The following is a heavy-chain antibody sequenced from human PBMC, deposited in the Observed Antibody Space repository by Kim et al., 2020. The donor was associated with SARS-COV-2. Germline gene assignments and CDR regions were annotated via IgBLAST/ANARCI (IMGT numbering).Heavy chain of an antibody. Sequence: GGSLRLSCAASGFTFDDYAMHWVRQAPGKGLEWVSGISWNSGSIGYADSVKGRFTISRDNAKNSLYLQMNSLRAEDTALYYCAKDQYYDFWSGFGDYYYYGMDVWGQGTTVTVSS. V-gene: IGHV3-9*01. CDR2: ISWNSGSI. CDR3: AKDQYYDFWSGFGDYYYYGMDV. CDR1: GFTFDDYA. J-gene: IGHJ6*02. D-gene: IGHD3-3*01.